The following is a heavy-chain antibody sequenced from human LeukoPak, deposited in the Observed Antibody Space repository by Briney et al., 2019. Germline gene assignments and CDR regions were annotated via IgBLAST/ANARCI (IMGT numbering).Heavy chain of an antibody. D-gene: IGHD3-16*01. CDR3: ARDQSSRPLGY. Sequence: GGSLRLSSAASGFSISNYWMSWVRQAPGKGLEWVANIKDDGSDKYYVDSVKGRFTISRDNAKNSLYLQMNSLRVEDTAVYYCARDQSSRPLGYWGQGTLVTVFS. J-gene: IGHJ4*02. V-gene: IGHV3-7*01. CDR2: IKDDGSDK. CDR1: GFSISNYW.